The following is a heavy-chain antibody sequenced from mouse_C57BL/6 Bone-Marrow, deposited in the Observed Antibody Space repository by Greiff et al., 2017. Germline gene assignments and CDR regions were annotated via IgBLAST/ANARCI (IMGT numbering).Heavy chain of an antibody. CDR1: GFTFSSYA. Sequence: EVQRVESGEGLVKPGGSLKLSCAASGFTFSSYAMSWVRQTPEKRLEWVAYISSDGDYIYYADTVKGRFTISRDKARNTLYLQMSSLKSEDTAMYYGTRDAMDYWGQGTSVTVSS. CDR3: TRDAMDY. CDR2: ISSDGDYI. J-gene: IGHJ4*01. V-gene: IGHV5-9-1*02.